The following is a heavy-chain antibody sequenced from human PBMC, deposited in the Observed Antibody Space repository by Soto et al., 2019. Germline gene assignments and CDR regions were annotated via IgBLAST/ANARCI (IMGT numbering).Heavy chain of an antibody. CDR3: ARAYYFGSGTSYTLYY. CDR1: GFTFSNYG. Sequence: GGSLRLFCAASGFTFSNYGMHWVRQAPGKGLEWVAVISDDGVSKYYADSVQGRFTISRDNSESVVLLQMNSLRPDDTALYFCARAYYFGSGTSYTLYYWGQGTQVTVSS. V-gene: IGHV3-30*03. D-gene: IGHD3-10*01. CDR2: ISDDGVSK. J-gene: IGHJ4*02.